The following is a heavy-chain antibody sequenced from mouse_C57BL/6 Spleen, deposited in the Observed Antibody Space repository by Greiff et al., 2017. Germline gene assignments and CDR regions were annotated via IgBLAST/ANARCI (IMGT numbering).Heavy chain of an antibody. CDR3: ARFEGYGNYPYYAMDY. J-gene: IGHJ4*01. Sequence: QVQLKQPGAELVKPGASVKMSCKASGYTFTSYWITWVKQRPGQGLEWIGDIYPGSGSTNYNEKFKSKATLTVDTSSSTAYMQLSRLTSEDSAVYYGARFEGYGNYPYYAMDYWGQGTSVTVSS. D-gene: IGHD2-1*01. CDR2: IYPGSGST. V-gene: IGHV1-55*01. CDR1: GYTFTSYW.